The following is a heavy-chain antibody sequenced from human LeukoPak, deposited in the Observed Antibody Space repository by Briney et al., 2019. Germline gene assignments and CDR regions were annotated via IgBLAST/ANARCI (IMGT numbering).Heavy chain of an antibody. Sequence: AGGSLRLSCAASGFTLDDYAMHWVRQAPGKGLEWVSLISWDGGSTYYADSVKGRFTISRDNSKNSLYLQMNSLRAEDTALYYCATSYDSSGYYPFQHWGQGTLVTVSS. CDR1: GFTLDDYA. D-gene: IGHD3-22*01. V-gene: IGHV3-43D*04. J-gene: IGHJ1*01. CDR2: ISWDGGST. CDR3: ATSYDSSGYYPFQH.